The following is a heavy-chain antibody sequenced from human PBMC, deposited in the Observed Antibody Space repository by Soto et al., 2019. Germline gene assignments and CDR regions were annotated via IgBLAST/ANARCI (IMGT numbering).Heavy chain of an antibody. J-gene: IGHJ4*02. CDR2: MSGSGDRS. CDR1: GFTFSSYV. V-gene: IGHV3-23*01. D-gene: IGHD4-17*01. Sequence: EVQLLESGGGLEQPGNFLRLSCAASGFTFSSYVMSWVRQAPGKGLEWVSAMSGSGDRSYYTESVKGRFIISRDNSKSTLYLHMSNLRAEDTAVYYCAKALYSDYELTTFDYWGQGSLVTVSS. CDR3: AKALYSDYELTTFDY.